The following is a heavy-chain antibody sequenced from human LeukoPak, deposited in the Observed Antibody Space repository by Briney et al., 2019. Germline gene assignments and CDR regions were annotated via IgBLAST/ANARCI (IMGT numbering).Heavy chain of an antibody. CDR3: ARGGYDSDDY. V-gene: IGHV4-61*02. J-gene: IGHJ4*02. Sequence: SETLSLTCTVSGGSISSGSYYWSWIRQPAGKGLEWIGRIYTSGSTNYNPSLKSRVTISVDTSKNQFSLKLSSVTAADTAVYYCARGGYDSDDYWGRGTLVTVSS. D-gene: IGHD5-12*01. CDR1: GGSISSGSYY. CDR2: IYTSGST.